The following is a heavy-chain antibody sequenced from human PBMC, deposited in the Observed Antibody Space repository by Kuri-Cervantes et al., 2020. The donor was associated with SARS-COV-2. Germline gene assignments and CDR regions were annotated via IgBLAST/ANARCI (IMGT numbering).Heavy chain of an antibody. CDR1: RFTFGDYA. Sequence: GGSLRLSCAAPRFTFGDYAIHWVRQAPGKGLVWVSSINSDGSSTSYADSVTGRFTISRDNAKNTLYLQMNSLRAEDTAVYYCARERVGLDYWGQGTLVTVSS. CDR3: ARERVGLDY. J-gene: IGHJ4*02. D-gene: IGHD1-26*01. CDR2: INSDGSST. V-gene: IGHV3-74*01.